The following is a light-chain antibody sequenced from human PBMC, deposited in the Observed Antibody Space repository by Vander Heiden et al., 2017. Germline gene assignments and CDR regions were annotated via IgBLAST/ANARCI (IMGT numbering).Light chain of an antibody. CDR2: QES. Sequence: SYALTQPPSVSVSPGQTASITCSGDKLGDKYACWYQQKPGHSPVLVIYQESKRPSGIPERFSGSNSGNTATLTISGTQAMDEADYYCQAWDSSTAVFGGGTKLTVL. J-gene: IGLJ2*01. CDR3: QAWDSSTAV. V-gene: IGLV3-1*01. CDR1: KLGDKY.